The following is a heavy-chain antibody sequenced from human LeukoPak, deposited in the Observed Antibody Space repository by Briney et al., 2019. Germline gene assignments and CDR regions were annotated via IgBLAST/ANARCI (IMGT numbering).Heavy chain of an antibody. Sequence: PSETLSLTCTVSGGSISSYHWIWIRQPPGKGLEWIGYIHYSGSTNYNPSLKSRVTTSVDTSKKQFSLKLRSVTAADAAVYYCARSVSWGLLVRDDAFDIWGQGTMVTVSS. V-gene: IGHV4-59*08. CDR3: ARSVSWGLLVRDDAFDI. CDR1: GGSISSYH. D-gene: IGHD2-21*01. CDR2: IHYSGST. J-gene: IGHJ3*02.